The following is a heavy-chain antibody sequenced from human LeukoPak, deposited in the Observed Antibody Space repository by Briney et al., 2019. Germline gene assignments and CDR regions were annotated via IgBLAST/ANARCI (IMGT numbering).Heavy chain of an antibody. CDR2: IWYDGSNK. CDR1: GFTFSSYG. D-gene: IGHD6-19*01. CDR3: ARSYIAVAGSARDY. Sequence: PGGSLRLSCAASGFTFSSYGMHWVRQAPGKGLEWVAVIWYDGSNKYYADSVKGRFTISRDNSKNTLYLQMNSLRAEDTAVYYCARSYIAVAGSARDYWGQRTLVTVSS. J-gene: IGHJ4*02. V-gene: IGHV3-33*01.